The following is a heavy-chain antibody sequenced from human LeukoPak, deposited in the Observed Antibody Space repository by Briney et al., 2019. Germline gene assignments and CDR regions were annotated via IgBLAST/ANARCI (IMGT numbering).Heavy chain of an antibody. D-gene: IGHD3-3*01. CDR3: ARDSIAVFGVITGNYYYMDV. CDR1: GGSFSDYS. CDR2: VSHGGTT. Sequence: PSETLSLTCTVYGGSFSDYSWSWIRQPPGKGLDWIGEVSHGGTTNYNPSLESRVTISIDTSNSQFSLNLKSVTAADSGVYYCARDSIAVFGVITGNYYYMDVWGKGTTVTVSS. V-gene: IGHV4-34*01. J-gene: IGHJ6*03.